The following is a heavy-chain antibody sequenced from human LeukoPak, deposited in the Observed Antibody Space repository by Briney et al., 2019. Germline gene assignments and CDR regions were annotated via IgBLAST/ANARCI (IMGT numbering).Heavy chain of an antibody. CDR3: AREPGTATGY. D-gene: IGHD1-1*01. CDR1: RYTFTNYY. CDR2: IYPNTGGT. V-gene: IGHV1-2*02. J-gene: IGHJ4*02. Sequence: ASVKVSCKASRYTFTNYYLHWVRQAPGQGLEWMGWIYPNTGGTKSTQKFQGRVSMTRDTSINTAYMEMSNLTSGDTAVYYCAREPGTATGYWGQGTLVTVSS.